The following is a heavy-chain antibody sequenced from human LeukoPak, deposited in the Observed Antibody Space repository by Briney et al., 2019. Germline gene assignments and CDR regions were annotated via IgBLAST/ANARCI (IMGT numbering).Heavy chain of an antibody. CDR1: GFTFSNSC. Sequence: GGSLKLSCAASGFTFSNSCMHWVRQAPGKGLVWVSRIDNDGSTSYADSVKGRFTISRDNAKNTLYLQMNSLRAEDTALYYCARDLNYNFDFWGQGTLVTVSS. CDR3: ARDLNYNFDF. CDR2: IDNDGST. V-gene: IGHV3-74*01. D-gene: IGHD5-24*01. J-gene: IGHJ4*02.